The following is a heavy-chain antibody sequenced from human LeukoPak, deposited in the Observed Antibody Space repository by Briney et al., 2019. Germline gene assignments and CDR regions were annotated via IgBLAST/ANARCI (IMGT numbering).Heavy chain of an antibody. V-gene: IGHV1-46*01. Sequence: GASVKGSCKASGYTFTSYYMHWVRQARAQGLEWMGIINPSGGSTIYALKFQGRVTMTTDMSTSTVYMELSSLRSEDTAVYYCARETLRSYGSKAHDYWGQGTLVTVSS. D-gene: IGHD5-18*01. CDR1: GYTFTSYY. J-gene: IGHJ4*02. CDR3: ARETLRSYGSKAHDY. CDR2: INPSGGST.